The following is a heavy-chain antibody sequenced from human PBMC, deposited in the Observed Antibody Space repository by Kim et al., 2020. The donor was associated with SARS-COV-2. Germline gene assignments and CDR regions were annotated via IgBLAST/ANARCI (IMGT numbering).Heavy chain of an antibody. Sequence: GGSLRLSCAASGFTFSSYAMSWVRQAPGKGLEWVSAISGSGGSTYYADSVKGRFTISRDNSKNTLYLQMNSLRAEDTAVYYCAKAFDYYDSSGYYYGEGISHWGQGTLVTVSS. CDR3: AKAFDYYDSSGYYYGEGISH. V-gene: IGHV3-23*01. J-gene: IGHJ4*02. D-gene: IGHD3-22*01. CDR2: ISGSGGST. CDR1: GFTFSSYA.